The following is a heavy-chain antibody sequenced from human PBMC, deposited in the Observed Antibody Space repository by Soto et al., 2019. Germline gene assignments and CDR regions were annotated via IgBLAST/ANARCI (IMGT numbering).Heavy chain of an antibody. D-gene: IGHD5-18*01. V-gene: IGHV3-33*01. CDR2: IWYDGSNK. Sequence: GGSLRLSCAASGFTFSTYGMHWVRQAPGKGLEWVAVIWYDGSNKYYADSVKGRFTVSRDNSKNTLYLQMNSLRAEDTAVYYCARSPAGYSYGYGADSWGQGTLVTVSS. CDR1: GFTFSTYG. J-gene: IGHJ4*02. CDR3: ARSPAGYSYGYGADS.